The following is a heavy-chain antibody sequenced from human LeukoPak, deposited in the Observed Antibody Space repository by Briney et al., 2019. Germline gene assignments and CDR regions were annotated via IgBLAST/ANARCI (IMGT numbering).Heavy chain of an antibody. V-gene: IGHV3-30*03. CDR1: GFTFSNYG. CDR2: ISQDGSEK. Sequence: GGSLRLSCAASGFTFSNYGVHWVRQAPGKGLEWVAHISQDGSEKYYGDSVKGRFTISRDNSKNTLYLQMNSLTAEDTAVYYCARETNTAMVDGDCYLDYWGPGTMVSVPS. CDR3: ARETNTAMVDGDCYLDY. J-gene: IGHJ4*02. D-gene: IGHD2-21*01.